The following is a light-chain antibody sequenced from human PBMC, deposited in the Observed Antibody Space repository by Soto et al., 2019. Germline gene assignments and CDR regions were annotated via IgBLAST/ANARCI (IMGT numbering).Light chain of an antibody. CDR3: SSYTSSSTYV. V-gene: IGLV2-14*01. CDR1: SSDIGAYNY. Sequence: QSVLTQPASVSGSPGQSITISCTGSSSDIGAYNYVSWFQQYPDKAPKLIISEVSNRPSGVSNRFSGSKSGTAASLTISGLQTEDEADYYCSSYTSSSTYVFGTGTKVTVL. J-gene: IGLJ1*01. CDR2: EVS.